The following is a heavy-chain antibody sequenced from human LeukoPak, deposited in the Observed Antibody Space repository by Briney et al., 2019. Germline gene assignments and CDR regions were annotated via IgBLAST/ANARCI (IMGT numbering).Heavy chain of an antibody. CDR1: GFIFENFA. CDR3: ARDRNVIGADFDS. CDR2: VSFDGTNN. D-gene: IGHD2/OR15-2a*01. V-gene: IGHV3-30*04. J-gene: IGHJ5*01. Sequence: GGSLRLSCVASGFIFENFAIHWVRRAPGKGLEWVSIVSFDGTNNFYADSVNGRFTVSRDNSKNTVYLHMNSLRPDDTAVYFCARDRNVIGADFDSWGQGTLVTVSS.